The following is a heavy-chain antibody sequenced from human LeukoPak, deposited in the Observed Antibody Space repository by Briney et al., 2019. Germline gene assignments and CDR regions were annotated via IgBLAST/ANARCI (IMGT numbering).Heavy chain of an antibody. D-gene: IGHD3-3*01. CDR2: VNSDGVTT. V-gene: IGHV3-64D*06. CDR1: GFTFSSFA. J-gene: IGHJ4*02. Sequence: PGGSLRLSCLASGFTFSSFAMYWVRQAPGKGLEYVSGVNSDGVTTNNADSVKGRFTISRDNSKNTLYLQMSSLRPEDTAVYYCVKSNTGNRYDLFRKFDYWGQGTLVTVSS. CDR3: VKSNTGNRYDLFRKFDY.